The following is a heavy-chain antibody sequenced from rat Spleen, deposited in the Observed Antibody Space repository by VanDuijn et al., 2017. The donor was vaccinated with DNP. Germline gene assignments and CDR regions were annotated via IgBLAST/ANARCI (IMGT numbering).Heavy chain of an antibody. Sequence: QVQLKESGPGMVQPSQTLSLTCTVSGFSLTDYNILWVRQFPGKVLEWVAAIASGGSTFYNSGLKSRLRISRDTSKSQVFLQMNSLQTEDSAIYFCTRDYYRRYIYHWAMDAWGQGTSVTVSS. J-gene: IGHJ4*01. CDR2: IASGGST. CDR1: GFSLTDYN. CDR3: TRDYYRRYIYHWAMDA. D-gene: IGHD1-2*01. V-gene: IGHV2-19*01.